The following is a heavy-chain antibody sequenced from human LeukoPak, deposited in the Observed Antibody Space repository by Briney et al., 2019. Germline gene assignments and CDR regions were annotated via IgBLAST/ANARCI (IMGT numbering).Heavy chain of an antibody. J-gene: IGHJ3*02. CDR3: ARHIALSEPFDI. D-gene: IGHD2-15*01. V-gene: IGHV4-39*01. CDR1: GGSISSSSSY. CDR2: IYYSGST. Sequence: SETLCLTCTVSGGSISSSSSYWGWIRQPPGKGLEWIGSIYYSGSTYYNPSLKSRVTISVDTSKNQFSLKLSSVTAADTAVYYCARHIALSEPFDIWGQGITVTVSS.